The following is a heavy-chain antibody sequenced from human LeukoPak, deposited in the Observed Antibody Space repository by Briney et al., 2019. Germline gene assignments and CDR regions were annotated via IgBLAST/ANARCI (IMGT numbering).Heavy chain of an antibody. J-gene: IGHJ4*02. D-gene: IGHD2-21*02. CDR2: ISGSGDST. CDR1: GFTFEDYA. CDR3: AKDRLLNCRGDCYIFDY. Sequence: PGRSLRLSCAASGFTFEDYAMHWVRQTPGKGLEWVSSISGSGDSTFYADSVKGRFSISRDNSKNTLYLQVNGLRTEDTAVYYCAKDRLLNCRGDCYIFDYWGQGTVVTVSS. V-gene: IGHV3-23*01.